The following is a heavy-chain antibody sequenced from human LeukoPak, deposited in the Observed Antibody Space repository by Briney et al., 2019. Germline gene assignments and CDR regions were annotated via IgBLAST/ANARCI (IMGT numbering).Heavy chain of an antibody. CDR3: ARHGHDTDNYEAHFDY. V-gene: IGHV4-59*08. CDR2: TNHGGTT. D-gene: IGHD3-3*01. CDR1: GGSISIYY. Sequence: SETLSLTCTVSGGSISIYYWSWIRQSPGKGLEWIGYTNHGGTTNYNPSLWSRVAMSVDTSTNQFSLTLSSVTAADTALYYCARHGHDTDNYEAHFDYWGQGTLVTVSS. J-gene: IGHJ4*02.